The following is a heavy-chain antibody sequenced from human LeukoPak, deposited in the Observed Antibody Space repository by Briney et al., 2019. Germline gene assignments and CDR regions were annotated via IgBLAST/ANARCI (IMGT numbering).Heavy chain of an antibody. CDR3: ARDTYCSGGSCYLTP. J-gene: IGHJ4*02. Sequence: SVKVSCKASGYTFTSYGISWVRQAPGQGLEWMGRIIPILGIANYAQKFQGRVTITADKSTSTAYMELSSLRSEDTAVYYCARDTYCSGGSCYLTPWGQGTLVTVSS. V-gene: IGHV1-69*04. CDR1: GYTFTSYG. CDR2: IIPILGIA. D-gene: IGHD2-15*01.